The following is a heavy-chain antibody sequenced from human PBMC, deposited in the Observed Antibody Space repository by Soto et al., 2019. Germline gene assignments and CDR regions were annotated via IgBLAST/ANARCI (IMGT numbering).Heavy chain of an antibody. Sequence: TVSGGSISSYYWSWIRQPPGKGLEWIGYIYYSGSTNYNPSLKSRVTISVDTSKNQFSLKLSSVTAADTAVYYCARGGYNYDWFDPWGQGTLVTVS. CDR1: GGSISSYY. CDR2: IYYSGST. CDR3: ARGGYNYDWFDP. V-gene: IGHV4-59*01. J-gene: IGHJ5*02. D-gene: IGHD5-12*01.